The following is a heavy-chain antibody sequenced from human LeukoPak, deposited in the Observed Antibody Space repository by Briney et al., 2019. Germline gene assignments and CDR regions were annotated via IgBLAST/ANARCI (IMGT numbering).Heavy chain of an antibody. Sequence: ETLSLTCTVSGASISTFYWSWIRQPPGKGLEWIGYLFFSGSTSYNPSLKSRVIISVDTSGNQFSLKLSSVTAADTAVYYCARAGDGYSFDSWGQGTLVTVSS. D-gene: IGHD3-22*01. CDR2: LFFSGST. CDR1: GASISTFY. CDR3: ARAGDGYSFDS. J-gene: IGHJ5*01. V-gene: IGHV4-59*01.